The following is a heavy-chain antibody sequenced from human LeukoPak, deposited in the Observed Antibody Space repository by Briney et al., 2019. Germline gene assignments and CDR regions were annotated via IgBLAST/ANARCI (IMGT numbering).Heavy chain of an antibody. CDR2: IYFDDRT. CDR1: GGSISSGGSS. V-gene: IGHV4-30-2*01. J-gene: IGHJ5*02. Sequence: SETLSLTCAVSGGSISSGGSSWTWIRQPPGKGLEWIGYIYFDDRTSYNPSLKSRVTISADRSKNQFSLKLNSVTAADTAIYYCARGDCRGGSCYTGTGWFDTWGQGTRVTVSS. D-gene: IGHD2-15*01. CDR3: ARGDCRGGSCYTGTGWFDT.